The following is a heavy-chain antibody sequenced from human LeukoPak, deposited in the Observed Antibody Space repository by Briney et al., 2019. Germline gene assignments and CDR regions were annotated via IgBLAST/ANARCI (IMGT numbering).Heavy chain of an antibody. CDR2: IYSGGST. J-gene: IGHJ4*02. CDR3: ARSAVAGTSDY. V-gene: IGHV3-66*01. Sequence: GGSLRLSCAASGFTVSSNYMSWVRQASGKGLEWVSVIYSGGSTYYADSVKGRFTISRDNSKNTLYLQMNSLRAEDTAVYYCARSAVAGTSDYWGQGTLVTVSS. CDR1: GFTVSSNY. D-gene: IGHD6-19*01.